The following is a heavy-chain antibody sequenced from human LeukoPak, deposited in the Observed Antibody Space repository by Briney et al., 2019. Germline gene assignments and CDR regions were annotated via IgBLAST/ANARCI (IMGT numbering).Heavy chain of an antibody. Sequence: ASVKVSCKASGYTFSTHGISWVRQAPGQGLEWMGWISGNSGNTHYAQKIQGRVTMTTDTSTSTAYMELRSLGSDDTAVYYCARLYDFRSGYYPHFDYWGQGTLVTVSS. D-gene: IGHD3-3*01. CDR1: GYTFSTHG. CDR3: ARLYDFRSGYYPHFDY. CDR2: ISGNSGNT. J-gene: IGHJ4*02. V-gene: IGHV1-18*01.